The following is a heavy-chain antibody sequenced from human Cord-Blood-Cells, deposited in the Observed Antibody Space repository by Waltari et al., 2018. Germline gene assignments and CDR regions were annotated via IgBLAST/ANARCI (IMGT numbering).Heavy chain of an antibody. J-gene: IGHJ4*02. CDR1: GYTFTGYY. CDR2: INPNSGGT. D-gene: IGHD3-10*01. V-gene: IGHV1-2*02. Sequence: QVQLVQSGAEVKKPGASVQVSCKASGYTFTGYYMPWVRPAPGQGLEWMGWINPNSGGTNYAQKFQGRVTMTRDTSISTAYMELSRLRSDDTAVYYCARDAVGRYYFDYWGQGTLVTVSS. CDR3: ARDAVGRYYFDY.